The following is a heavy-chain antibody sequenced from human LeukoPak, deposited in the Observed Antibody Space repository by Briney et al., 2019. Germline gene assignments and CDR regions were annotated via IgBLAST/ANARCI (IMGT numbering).Heavy chain of an antibody. CDR1: GFTFDDYA. Sequence: HPGRSLRLSCAASGFTFDDYAMHWVRQAPGKGLEWVSGISWNSGSISYADSVKGRFTISRDNAKNSLYLQMNSLRAEDTALYYCAKDIERYCSSTSCYQYFDYWGQGTLVTVSS. J-gene: IGHJ4*02. CDR3: AKDIERYCSSTSCYQYFDY. CDR2: ISWNSGSI. V-gene: IGHV3-9*01. D-gene: IGHD2-2*01.